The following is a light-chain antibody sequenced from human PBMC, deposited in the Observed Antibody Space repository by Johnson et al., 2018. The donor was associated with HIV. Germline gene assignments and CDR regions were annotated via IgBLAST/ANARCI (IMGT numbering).Light chain of an antibody. CDR1: SSNIGNNY. V-gene: IGLV1-51*01. Sequence: QSVLTQPPSMSAAPGQKVTISCSGSSSNIGNNYVSWYQQLPGTAPKLLIYDNDKRPSGIPDRFSASKSDMSATLGITGLQTGDEANYYCGTWDSSLSVYVFATGTKVTVL. J-gene: IGLJ1*01. CDR3: GTWDSSLSVYV. CDR2: DND.